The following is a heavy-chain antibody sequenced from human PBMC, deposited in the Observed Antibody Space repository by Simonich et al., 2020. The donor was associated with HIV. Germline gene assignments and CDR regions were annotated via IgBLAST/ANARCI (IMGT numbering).Heavy chain of an antibody. CDR1: GFTFSSYA. J-gene: IGHJ1*01. D-gene: IGHD3-22*01. CDR3: ARVRDSSGYYPEAEYFQH. V-gene: IGHV3-48*01. Sequence: VQLVDSGGALVQPGGSLKLSCAASGFTFSSYAMHWVRQAPGKGLEWVSYISSSSSTIYYADSVKGRFTISRDNAKNSLYLQMNSLRAEDTAVYYCARVRDSSGYYPEAEYFQHWGQGTLVTVSS. CDR2: ISSSSSTI.